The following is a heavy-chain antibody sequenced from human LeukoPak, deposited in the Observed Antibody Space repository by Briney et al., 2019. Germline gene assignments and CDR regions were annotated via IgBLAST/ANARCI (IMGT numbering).Heavy chain of an antibody. CDR2: IIPILGIP. Sequence: SVKVSCKASGGTFSSYAISWVRQAPGQGLEWMGRIIPILGIPNYAQKFQGRVTITPDKSTTTAYMELSSLRSEDTAVYYCATEAIVVVTARDYWYFDLWGRGTLVTVSS. J-gene: IGHJ2*01. V-gene: IGHV1-69*04. CDR1: GGTFSSYA. D-gene: IGHD2-21*02. CDR3: ATEAIVVVTARDYWYFDL.